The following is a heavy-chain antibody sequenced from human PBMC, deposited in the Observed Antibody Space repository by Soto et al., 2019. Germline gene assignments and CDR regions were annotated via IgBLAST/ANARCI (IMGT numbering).Heavy chain of an antibody. D-gene: IGHD3-10*01. CDR3: AEVMVCYCGSGSYSYGMDV. V-gene: IGHV3-7*01. CDR2: IKQEGSEK. J-gene: IGHJ6*02. CDR1: GFTFSSYW. Sequence: GGSLRLSCAASGFTFSSYWMSWVRQAPGKGLEWVANIKQEGSEKYYVDSVKGRFTISRDNAKNSLYLQMNSLRDEDTAGYYGAEVMVCYCGSGSYSYGMDVWGQGTTVTVSS.